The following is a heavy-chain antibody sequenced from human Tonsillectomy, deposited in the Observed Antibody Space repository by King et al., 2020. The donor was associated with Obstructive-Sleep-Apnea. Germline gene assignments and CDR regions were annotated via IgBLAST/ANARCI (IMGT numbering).Heavy chain of an antibody. CDR2: IYCSGKT. V-gene: IGHV4-39*07. D-gene: IGHD2-15*01. J-gene: IGHJ6*02. Sequence: QLQESGPGLVKPSETLSLICTVSGGPISSSRYYWVWLRQPPGKGLEWIGSIYCSGKTYYNPSLKSRVTISRHTSKNQFSLKLSSVTAADTAVYYCASERDIEVVEAADIYGMDVWGQGTTVIVSS. CDR3: ASERDIEVVEAADIYGMDV. CDR1: GGPISSSRYY.